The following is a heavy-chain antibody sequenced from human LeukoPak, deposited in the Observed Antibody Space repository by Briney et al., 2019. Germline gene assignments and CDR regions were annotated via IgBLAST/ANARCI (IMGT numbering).Heavy chain of an antibody. D-gene: IGHD6-13*01. CDR3: ARVPGYS. V-gene: IGHV3-53*01. Sequence: GSLRLSCAASGFTVSNSYMSWVRQAPGRGLEWVSFIYSGGATYYADSVRGRFTISRDSSKNTLYLQMNSLRVEDTAVYYCARVPGYSWGQGTLVTVSS. CDR2: IYSGGAT. J-gene: IGHJ4*02. CDR1: GFTVSNSY.